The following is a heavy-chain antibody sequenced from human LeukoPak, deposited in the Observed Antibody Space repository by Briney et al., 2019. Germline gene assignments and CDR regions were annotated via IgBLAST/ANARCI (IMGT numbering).Heavy chain of an antibody. CDR2: IYYSGST. D-gene: IGHD6-19*01. Sequence: SETLSLTCTVSGGSISSYYWSWIRQPPGKGPEWIGYIYYSGSTNYNPSLKSRVTISVDTSKNQFSLKLSSVTAADTAVYYCARLPEYSSGWYNYYYYYYGMDVWGQGTTVTVSS. V-gene: IGHV4-59*08. CDR1: GGSISSYY. CDR3: ARLPEYSSGWYNYYYYYYGMDV. J-gene: IGHJ6*02.